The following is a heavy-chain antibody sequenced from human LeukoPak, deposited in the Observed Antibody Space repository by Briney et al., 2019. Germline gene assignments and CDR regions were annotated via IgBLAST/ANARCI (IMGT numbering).Heavy chain of an antibody. CDR1: GYTFTSYG. CDR3: ARDYAAAGSPLRFDP. V-gene: IGHV1-18*01. Sequence: ASVKVSCKASGYTFTSYGISWVRQAPGQGLEWMGWISAYNGNTNYAQKLQGRVTMTTDTSTSTAYMELRSLRSDDTAVYYCARDYAAAGSPLRFDPWGQRTLITVSS. J-gene: IGHJ5*02. CDR2: ISAYNGNT. D-gene: IGHD6-13*01.